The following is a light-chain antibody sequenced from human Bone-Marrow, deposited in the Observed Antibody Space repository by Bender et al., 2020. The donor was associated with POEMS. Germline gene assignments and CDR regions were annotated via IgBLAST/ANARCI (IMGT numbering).Light chain of an antibody. J-gene: IGLJ1*01. CDR2: QDT. V-gene: IGLV3-25*03. CDR3: QSGDSRGTYV. CDR1: SLAKQS. Sequence: SYELTQPPSVSVSPGQTARITCSGDSLAKQSAFWYQQKPGQAPFLVIYQDTERPSGIPERFSGSTSGTTVTLTISGVKAEDEADYYCQSGDSRGTYVFGTGTKVTVL.